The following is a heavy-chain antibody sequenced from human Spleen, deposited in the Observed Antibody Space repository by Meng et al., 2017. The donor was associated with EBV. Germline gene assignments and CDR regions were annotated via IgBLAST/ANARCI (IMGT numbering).Heavy chain of an antibody. J-gene: IGHJ4*02. D-gene: IGHD3-10*01. Sequence: VQDVDELKRQGSSLNVCCKTSGGTFNSDAISWVRQAPGQGVEWMVGLIPMLGAPNYVQKFQDRVTIVADKSTSIHYMELSSLRSDDTAMYYCASESGRGYTPDYWGRGTLVTVSS. CDR1: GGTFNSDA. CDR3: ASESGRGYTPDY. CDR2: LIPMLGAP. V-gene: IGHV1-69*06.